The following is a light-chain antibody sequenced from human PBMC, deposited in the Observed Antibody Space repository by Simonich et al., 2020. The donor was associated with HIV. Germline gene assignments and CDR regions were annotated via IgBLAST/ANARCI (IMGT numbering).Light chain of an antibody. CDR3: QQRSNWRGT. Sequence: EIGLTQSPATLSLSPGERATLSCRASQSVSSYLAWYQQKPGQAPRLLIYDASNRATGIPARFSGSGSGTDFTLTISSLEPEDFAVYYCQQRSNWRGTFGPGTKVDIK. J-gene: IGKJ3*01. V-gene: IGKV3-11*01. CDR2: DAS. CDR1: QSVSSY.